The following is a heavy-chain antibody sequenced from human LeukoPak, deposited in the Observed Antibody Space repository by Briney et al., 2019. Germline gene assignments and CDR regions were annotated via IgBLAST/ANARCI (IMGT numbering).Heavy chain of an antibody. J-gene: IGHJ4*02. CDR2: ISSSGSTI. Sequence: GGSLRLSCAASGFTFSDYYMSWIRQAPGMGLEWVSYISSSGSTIYYADSVKGRFTISRDNSKNTLYLQMNSLRAEDTAVYYCAKVSGGDYYFDYWGQGTLVTVSS. V-gene: IGHV3-11*01. CDR1: GFTFSDYY. CDR3: AKVSGGDYYFDY. D-gene: IGHD2-21*01.